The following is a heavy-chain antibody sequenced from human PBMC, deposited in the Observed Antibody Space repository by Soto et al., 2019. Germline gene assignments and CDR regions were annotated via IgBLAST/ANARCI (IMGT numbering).Heavy chain of an antibody. Sequence: QVHLVESGGGVVQPGGSLRLSCAASGFTFSSYGVHWVRQAPGKGLEWVAVISNDGIKKNYGESAKGRFTISRDNPKNTLYLQMNSLRTEDTAVYYCAKSPQWVAKGGMDVWGQGTTVTVSS. V-gene: IGHV3-30*18. CDR2: ISNDGIKK. D-gene: IGHD1-26*01. J-gene: IGHJ6*02. CDR1: GFTFSSYG. CDR3: AKSPQWVAKGGMDV.